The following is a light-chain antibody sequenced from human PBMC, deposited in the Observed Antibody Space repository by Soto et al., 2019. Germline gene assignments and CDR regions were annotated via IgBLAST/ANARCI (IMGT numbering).Light chain of an antibody. CDR3: QSYDSSLSVLYV. J-gene: IGLJ1*01. V-gene: IGLV1-40*01. Sequence: QSVLTQPPSVSGAPGQRVTISGTGSSSNMGAGYEVHWFQQLPGTAPKLLIYGNTNRPSGFPDRFSGSKSDTSASLAITGLQPEDEADYYCQSYDSSLSVLYVFGTGTKVTVL. CDR2: GNT. CDR1: SSNMGAGYE.